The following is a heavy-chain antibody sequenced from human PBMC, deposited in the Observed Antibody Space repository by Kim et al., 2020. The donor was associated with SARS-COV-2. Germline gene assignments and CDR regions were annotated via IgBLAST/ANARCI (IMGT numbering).Heavy chain of an antibody. V-gene: IGHV3-33*01. J-gene: IGHJ3*02. CDR2: NK. D-gene: IGHD2-15*01. CDR3: AGRSENAFDI. Sequence: NKYYADSVKGRFTISRDNSKNTLYLKMNSLRAEDTAVYYCAGRSENAFDIWGQGTMVTVSS.